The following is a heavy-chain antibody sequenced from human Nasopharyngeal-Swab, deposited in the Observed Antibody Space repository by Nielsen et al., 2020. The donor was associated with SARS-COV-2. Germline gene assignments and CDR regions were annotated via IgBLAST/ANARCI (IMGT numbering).Heavy chain of an antibody. Sequence: SETLSLTCTVSGGSISSSSYYWGWIRQPPGKGLGWIGSIYYSGSTYYNPSLKSRVTISVDTSKNQFSLKLSSVTAADTAVYYCARHPHMVRGVSGWFDPWGQGTLVTVSS. V-gene: IGHV4-39*01. J-gene: IGHJ5*02. CDR3: ARHPHMVRGVSGWFDP. CDR2: IYYSGST. CDR1: GGSISSSSYY. D-gene: IGHD3-10*01.